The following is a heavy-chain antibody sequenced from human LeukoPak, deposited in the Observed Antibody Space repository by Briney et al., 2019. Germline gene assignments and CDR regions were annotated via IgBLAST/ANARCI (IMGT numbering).Heavy chain of an antibody. CDR1: GFTFSSYG. Sequence: GGSLRLSCAASGFTFSSYGMHWVRQAPGKGLEWVAVISYDGSYKSYADSVRGRFTISRDNAANSLYLQMDSLRAEDTAVYYCATTFPYCSSGTCTLGGQGTLVTVSS. CDR3: ATTFPYCSSGTCTL. CDR2: ISYDGSYK. D-gene: IGHD2-15*01. J-gene: IGHJ4*02. V-gene: IGHV3-30*03.